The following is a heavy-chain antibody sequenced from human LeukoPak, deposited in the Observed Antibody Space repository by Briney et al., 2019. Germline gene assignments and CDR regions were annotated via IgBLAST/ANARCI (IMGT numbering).Heavy chain of an antibody. Sequence: QPGGSLRLSCAASGFTFSSFEMNWVRQAPGKGLEWVSYISSSGSTIYYADSVKGRFTISRDNAKNSLYVQMNSLRAEDTAVYYCARVSSKTMVRAIITKKNYYYYYMDVWGKGTTVTISS. J-gene: IGHJ6*03. CDR3: ARVSSKTMVRAIITKKNYYYYYMDV. D-gene: IGHD3-10*01. V-gene: IGHV3-48*03. CDR1: GFTFSSFE. CDR2: ISSSGSTI.